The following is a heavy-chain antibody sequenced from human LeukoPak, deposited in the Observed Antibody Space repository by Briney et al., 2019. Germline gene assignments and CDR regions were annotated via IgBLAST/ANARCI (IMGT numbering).Heavy chain of an antibody. J-gene: IGHJ4*02. CDR3: ARTYGSGSYVRY. CDR1: GYTFTGYY. D-gene: IGHD3-10*01. V-gene: IGHV1-2*02. Sequence: ASVKVSCKASGYTFTGYYMHWVRQAPGQGLEWMGWINPNSGGTNHAQKFQGRVTMTRDTSISTAYMELSRLRSDDTAVYYCARTYGSGSYVRYWGQGTLVTVSS. CDR2: INPNSGGT.